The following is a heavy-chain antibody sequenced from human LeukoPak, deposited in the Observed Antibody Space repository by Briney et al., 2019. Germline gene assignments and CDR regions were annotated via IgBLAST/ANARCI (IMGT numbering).Heavy chain of an antibody. CDR1: GFTCSSYE. J-gene: IGHJ6*03. CDR3: ARDDHYYYYMDV. Sequence: PGGSLRCSCAASGFTCSSYERNWVRQGPGKGWEGVSYISSSAITIYYADSVKGRLTTSRDNAKNSLYLQMERLRAEDTGVYYCARDDHYYYYMDVWGKGTTVTVSS. V-gene: IGHV3-48*03. CDR2: ISSSAITI.